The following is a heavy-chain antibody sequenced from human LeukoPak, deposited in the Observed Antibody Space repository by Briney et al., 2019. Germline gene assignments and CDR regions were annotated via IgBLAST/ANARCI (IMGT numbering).Heavy chain of an antibody. CDR3: ARETLISSGGSSTPNWFDP. V-gene: IGHV1-2*02. J-gene: IGHJ5*02. CDR1: GYTFTGYY. CDR2: INPNSGGT. D-gene: IGHD2-15*01. Sequence: ASVKVSCKASGYTFTGYYMHWVRQAPGQGLEWMGWINPNSGGTNYAQKFQGRVTMTRDTSISTAYMELSRLRSDDTAVYYCARETLISSGGSSTPNWFDPWGQGTLVTVSS.